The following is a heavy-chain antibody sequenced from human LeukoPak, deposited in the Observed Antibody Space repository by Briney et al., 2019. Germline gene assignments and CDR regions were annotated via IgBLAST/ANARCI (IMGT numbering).Heavy chain of an antibody. CDR1: AFTFSDYY. J-gene: IGHJ4*02. CDR3: ARGPFWSGYFDD. V-gene: IGHV3-11*01. D-gene: IGHD3-3*01. Sequence: PGGSLRLSCAASAFTFSDYYMSWIRQAPGKGLEWISYISNTGTSMYYADSVKGRFTISRDNAKKSLYLQMSSLRAEDTAVYYCARGPFWSGYFDDWGQGALVTVSS. CDR2: ISNTGTSM.